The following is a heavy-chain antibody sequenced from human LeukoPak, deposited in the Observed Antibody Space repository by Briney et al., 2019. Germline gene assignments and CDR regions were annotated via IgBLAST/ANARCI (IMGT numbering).Heavy chain of an antibody. J-gene: IGHJ5*02. V-gene: IGHV3-21*01. Sequence: GGSLRLSCAASGFTFSNHGMHWVRQGPGKGLEWVSSISSSSYIYYADSVKGRFTISRDNAKNSLYLQMNSLRAEDTAVYYCARDLTVSGWTSHNWFDPWGQGTLVTVSS. D-gene: IGHD6-19*01. CDR3: ARDLTVSGWTSHNWFDP. CDR2: ISSSSYI. CDR1: GFTFSNHG.